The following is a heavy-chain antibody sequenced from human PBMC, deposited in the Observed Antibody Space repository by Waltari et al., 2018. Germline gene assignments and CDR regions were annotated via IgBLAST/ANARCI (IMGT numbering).Heavy chain of an antibody. CDR3: ARESSGYYFDY. D-gene: IGHD6-19*01. Sequence: QVQLGESGGGVVQPGRSLRLSCSASGFTFSSYAMHRVRQAPGKGLEWVAVMSYDESKKYYADSVKGRFTISIDNSKNTLYLQMNSLRAEATAVYYCARESSGYYFDYWGQGTLVTVSS. CDR1: GFTFSSYA. J-gene: IGHJ4*02. V-gene: IGHV3-30*01. CDR2: MSYDESKK.